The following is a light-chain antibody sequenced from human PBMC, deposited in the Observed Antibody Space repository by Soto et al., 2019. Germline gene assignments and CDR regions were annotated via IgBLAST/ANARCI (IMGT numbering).Light chain of an antibody. J-gene: IGKJ1*01. V-gene: IGKV1D-12*01. CDR3: QYYNNYWT. CDR1: QGISRS. CDR2: AAS. Sequence: DIQMTQSPSSVSASVGDRVTISCQASQGISRSLAWYQQKPGKAPKLLIYAASSLQSGVPSRFSGSGFGTDFTLTISSLQPEDSATYYCQYYNNYWTFGQGTKAAI.